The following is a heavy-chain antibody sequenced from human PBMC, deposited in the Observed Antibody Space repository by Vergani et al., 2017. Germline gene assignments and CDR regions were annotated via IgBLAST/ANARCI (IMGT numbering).Heavy chain of an antibody. D-gene: IGHD3-9*01. CDR3: ARETDTGSSVSYNYYAMDV. V-gene: IGHV3-69-1*02. J-gene: IGHJ6*02. CDR2: MSSGDSI. CDR1: GFTLSDYW. Sequence: EVRLVESGGGLVQPGGSLRLSCATSGFTLSDYWIDWVRQAPGKGLEWISYMSSGDSIYYADSVKGRFTVSRDNTKNTLYLQMNSLRAEDTAVYYCARETDTGSSVSYNYYAMDVWGQGTTVSVSS.